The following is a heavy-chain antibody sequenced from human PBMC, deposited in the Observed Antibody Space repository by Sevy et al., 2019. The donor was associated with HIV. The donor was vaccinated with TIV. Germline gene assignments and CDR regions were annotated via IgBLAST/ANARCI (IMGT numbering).Heavy chain of an antibody. CDR1: GFTFGNYA. CDR2: ISGSGSTT. CDR3: AKDTRGYYRPIDY. D-gene: IGHD3-22*01. V-gene: IGHV3-23*01. Sequence: GGSLRLSCAASGFTFGNYAMNWVRQTPGKGLEWVSYISGSGSTTYYEEYLKGRFTVSRDNSQNTLYLQMSSLRAEDTAIYYCAKDTRGYYRPIDYWGQGTLVTVSS. J-gene: IGHJ4*02.